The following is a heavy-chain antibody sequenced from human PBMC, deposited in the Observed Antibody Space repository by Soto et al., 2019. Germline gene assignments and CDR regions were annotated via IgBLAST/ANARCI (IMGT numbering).Heavy chain of an antibody. CDR1: GFTFSSYG. Sequence: QVQLVESGGGVVHPGRSLRLSCAASGFTFSSYGMHWVRQAPGKGLEGVAVIWYDGSNKYYADSVKGRFTISRDNSKNTRYLQRNSPSTEETAVYYCAREGPNSLDYWGQVTLVTDSS. J-gene: IGHJ4*02. CDR3: AREGPNSLDY. D-gene: IGHD4-4*01. CDR2: IWYDGSNK. V-gene: IGHV3-33*01.